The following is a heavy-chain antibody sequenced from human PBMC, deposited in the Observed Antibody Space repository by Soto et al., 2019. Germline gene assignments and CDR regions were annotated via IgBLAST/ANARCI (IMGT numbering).Heavy chain of an antibody. CDR2: ISGGGSNT. D-gene: IGHD4-4*01. J-gene: IGHJ4*02. Sequence: GGSLRLSCAASGFPFSSYVMSWVRQAPGKGLEWVSGISGGGSNTFYADYVKGRFTISRDNSKNTLLLQMNSLGAEDTAVYYCAKDSNKYSSSLRGRYFDYWGQGIGVTVSS. CDR1: GFPFSSYV. V-gene: IGHV3-23*01. CDR3: AKDSNKYSSSLRGRYFDY.